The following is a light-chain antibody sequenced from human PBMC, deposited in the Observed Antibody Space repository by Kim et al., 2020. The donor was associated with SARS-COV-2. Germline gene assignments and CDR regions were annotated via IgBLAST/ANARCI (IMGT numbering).Light chain of an antibody. CDR1: SLRSYY. J-gene: IGLJ2*01. Sequence: VALGQTVRITCQGDSLRSYYATWYQQKPGEAPIVVIYGKNNRPSGIPDRFSGSNSGNTASLTITATQAGDEADYYCNSRDTNNNVIFGGGTQLTVL. V-gene: IGLV3-19*01. CDR3: NSRDTNNNVI. CDR2: GKN.